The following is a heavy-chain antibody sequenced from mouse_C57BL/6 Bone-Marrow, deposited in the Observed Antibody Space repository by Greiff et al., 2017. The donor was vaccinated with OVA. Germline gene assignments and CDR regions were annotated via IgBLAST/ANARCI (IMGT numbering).Heavy chain of an antibody. J-gene: IGHJ4*01. Sequence: LVEPGASVQMSCKASGYTFTDYYMNWVKQSHGKSLEWIGVINPYNGGTSYNQKFKGKATLTVDKSSSTAYMELNSLTSEDSAVYYCARYYGSSSYAMDYWGQGTSVTVSS. CDR1: GYTFTDYY. CDR3: ARYYGSSSYAMDY. CDR2: INPYNGGT. V-gene: IGHV1-19*01. D-gene: IGHD1-1*01.